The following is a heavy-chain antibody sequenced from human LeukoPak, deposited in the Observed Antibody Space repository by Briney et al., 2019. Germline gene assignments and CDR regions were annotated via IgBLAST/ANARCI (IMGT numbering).Heavy chain of an antibody. D-gene: IGHD3-22*01. V-gene: IGHV3-23*01. CDR1: GLTFSSYW. J-gene: IGHJ4*02. CDR3: AKIDSSSHYDRSLDY. CDR2: ISGSGGST. Sequence: GGSLRLSCAASGLTFSSYWMSWVRQAPGKGLEWVSAISGSGGSTYYADSVKGRFTISRDNSKNTLYLQMNSLRAEDTAVYYCAKIDSSSHYDRSLDYWGQGTLVTVSS.